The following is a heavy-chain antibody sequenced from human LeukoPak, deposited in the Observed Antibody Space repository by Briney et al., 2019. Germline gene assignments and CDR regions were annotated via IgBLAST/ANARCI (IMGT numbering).Heavy chain of an antibody. Sequence: PGGSLRLSCAASGFTFSNYAMSWVRQAPGEGLEWVSSINGRGGSTYYADSVKGRFTISRDNSKNTLYLQMNSLRAEDTAVYYCAKDQRSIAVAGYFDYWGQGTLVTVSS. D-gene: IGHD6-19*01. J-gene: IGHJ4*02. CDR2: INGRGGST. CDR3: AKDQRSIAVAGYFDY. V-gene: IGHV3-23*01. CDR1: GFTFSNYA.